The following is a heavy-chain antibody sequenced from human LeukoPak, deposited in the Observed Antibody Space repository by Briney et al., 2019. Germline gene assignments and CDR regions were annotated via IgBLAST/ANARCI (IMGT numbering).Heavy chain of an antibody. J-gene: IGHJ4*02. CDR1: GATFSKYA. D-gene: IGHD3-9*01. V-gene: IGHV1-69*05. CDR3: ASRYTTSRHFDWDVDY. CDR2: IVPVFGTP. Sequence: SVKVACMPDGATFSKYAVTWVRQAPGQGLEWMGNIVPVFGTPIYAQKFQGRVTITTDESRTTAYMELSSLRSEDTALYYCASRYTTSRHFDWDVDYWGQGTLLTVA.